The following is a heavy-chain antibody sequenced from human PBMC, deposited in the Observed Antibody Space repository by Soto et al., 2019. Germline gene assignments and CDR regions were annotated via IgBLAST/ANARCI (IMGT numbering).Heavy chain of an antibody. Sequence: QITLKESGPTLVKPTQTLTLTCTFSGFSLSTSGVGVGWIRQPPGKALEWLALIYWDDDKRYSPSLKSRLTITKDPSKNQVVLTMTNMDPVDTATYYCAHRRGDIVVVPAAMGRDWFDPWGQGTLVTVSS. CDR2: IYWDDDK. CDR3: AHRRGDIVVVPAAMGRDWFDP. J-gene: IGHJ5*02. D-gene: IGHD2-2*01. V-gene: IGHV2-5*02. CDR1: GFSLSTSGVG.